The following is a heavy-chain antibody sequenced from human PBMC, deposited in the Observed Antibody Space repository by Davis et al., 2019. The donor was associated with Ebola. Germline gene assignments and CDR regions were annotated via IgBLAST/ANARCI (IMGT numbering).Heavy chain of an antibody. CDR2: ISWNSGSI. CDR1: GFTFDDYA. Sequence: GGSLRLSCAASGFTFDDYAMHWVRQAPGKGLEWVSGISWNSGSIGYADSVKGRFTISRDNAKNSLYLQMNSLRAEDTALYYCAKDMRGSGSYYIDYYYGMDVWGQGTTVTVSS. V-gene: IGHV3-9*01. J-gene: IGHJ6*02. CDR3: AKDMRGSGSYYIDYYYGMDV. D-gene: IGHD3-10*01.